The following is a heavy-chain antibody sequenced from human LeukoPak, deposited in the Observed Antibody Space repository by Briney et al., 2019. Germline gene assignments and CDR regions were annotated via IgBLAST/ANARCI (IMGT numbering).Heavy chain of an antibody. CDR2: IWYGGSNK. Sequence: GGSLRLSCAASGFTFSSYGMHWVRQAPGKGLEWVAVIWYGGSNKYYADSVKGRFTISRDNSKNTLYLQMNSLRAEDTAVYYCAKDEGAVGGATMDYWGQGTLVTVSS. V-gene: IGHV3-30*02. J-gene: IGHJ4*02. D-gene: IGHD1-26*01. CDR3: AKDEGAVGGATMDY. CDR1: GFTFSSYG.